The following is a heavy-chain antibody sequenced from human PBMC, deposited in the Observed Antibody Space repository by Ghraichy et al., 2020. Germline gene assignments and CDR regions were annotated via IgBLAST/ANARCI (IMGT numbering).Heavy chain of an antibody. J-gene: IGHJ5*02. Sequence: SQTLSLTCAVYGGSFSGYYWSWIRQPPGKGLEWIGEINHSGSTNYNPSLKSRVTISVDTSKNQFSLKLSSVTAADTAVYYCARRGAAARLKRGFDPWGQGTLVTVSS. CDR2: INHSGST. D-gene: IGHD6-13*01. CDR1: GGSFSGYY. V-gene: IGHV4-34*01. CDR3: ARRGAAARLKRGFDP.